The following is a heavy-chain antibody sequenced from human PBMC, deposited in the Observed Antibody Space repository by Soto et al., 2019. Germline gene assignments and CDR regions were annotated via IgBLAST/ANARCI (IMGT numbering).Heavy chain of an antibody. CDR2: ITYDGSNK. D-gene: IGHD6-19*01. CDR3: AKVDYTSGWYGFFDS. J-gene: IGHJ4*02. V-gene: IGHV3-30*18. Sequence: PGGSLRLSCAASGFIFHNYGMHWVRQAPGKGLEWVAVITYDGSNKYYVDSVKGRFTVSRDNSKDILYLQMNSLRAEDKAVYYIAKVDYTSGWYGFFDSWGQGTLVTVSS. CDR1: GFIFHNYG.